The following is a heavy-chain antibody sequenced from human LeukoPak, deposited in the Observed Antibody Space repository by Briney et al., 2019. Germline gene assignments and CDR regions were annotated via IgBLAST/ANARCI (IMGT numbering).Heavy chain of an antibody. Sequence: GGSLRLSCAASGFTFRSYAMSWVRQAPGKGLEWVAVISYDGSNKYYADSVKGRFTISRDNSKNTLYLQMNSLRAEDTAVYYCASTHYYDTTPTDYWGQGTLVTVSS. CDR1: GFTFRSYA. CDR2: ISYDGSNK. D-gene: IGHD3-22*01. CDR3: ASTHYYDTTPTDY. J-gene: IGHJ4*02. V-gene: IGHV3-30-3*01.